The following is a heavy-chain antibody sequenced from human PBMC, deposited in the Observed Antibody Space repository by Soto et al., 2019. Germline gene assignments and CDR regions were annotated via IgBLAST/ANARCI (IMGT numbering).Heavy chain of an antibody. V-gene: IGHV4-34*01. CDR2: INHSGST. D-gene: IGHD2-15*01. CDR1: GGSFSGYY. CDR3: ASQRCSGGSCYPFDY. Sequence: QVQLQQWGAGLLKPSETLSLTCAVYGGSFSGYYWGWIRQPPGKGLEWIGEINHSGSTNYNPSLKSRVTIPVDTSKNPFFLKQRSVTAEDTAEYYCASQRCSGGSCYPFDYWCQGTLVTVSS. J-gene: IGHJ4*02.